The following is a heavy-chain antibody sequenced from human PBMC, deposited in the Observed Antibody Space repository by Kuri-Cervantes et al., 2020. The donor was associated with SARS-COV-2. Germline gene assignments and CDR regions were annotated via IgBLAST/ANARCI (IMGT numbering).Heavy chain of an antibody. Sequence: ESLKISCTVSGASISSSTYYWGWIRQSPGKGLEWLGSIYESGDTYYSSSLKSRLSLSVDTSRNQFSLKLTSVTAADTAIYYCARGRGALGYCSSTSCYRGWYFDYWGQGTLVTVSS. CDR3: ARGRGALGYCSSTSCYRGWYFDY. D-gene: IGHD2-2*01. CDR2: IYESGDT. V-gene: IGHV4-39*01. J-gene: IGHJ4*02. CDR1: GASISSSTYY.